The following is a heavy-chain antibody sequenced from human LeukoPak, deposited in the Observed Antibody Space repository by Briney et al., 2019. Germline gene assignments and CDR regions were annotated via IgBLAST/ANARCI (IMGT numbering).Heavy chain of an antibody. CDR1: GFTFSSYE. V-gene: IGHV3-48*03. J-gene: IGHJ6*04. CDR3: ARIVVVPAADAYYYYGMDV. CDR2: ISSSGSTI. Sequence: GGSLRLSCAASGFTFSSYEMNWVRQAPGKGLEWVSYISSSGSTIYYADSVKGRFTISRDNAKNSLYLQMNSLRAEDTAVYYCARIVVVPAADAYYYYGMDVWGKGTTVTVSS. D-gene: IGHD2-2*01.